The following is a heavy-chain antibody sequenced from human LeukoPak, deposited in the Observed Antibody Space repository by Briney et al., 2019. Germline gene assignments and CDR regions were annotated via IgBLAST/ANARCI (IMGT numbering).Heavy chain of an antibody. CDR2: ISYDGSNK. Sequence: GGSLRLSCAASGFTFSSYAMHWVRQAPGKGLEWVAVISYDGSNKYYADSVKGRFTISRDNSKNTLYLQMNSLRAEDTAVYYCARGGSSWFTVSYYFDYWGQGTLVTVSS. D-gene: IGHD6-13*01. CDR1: GFTFSSYA. CDR3: ARGGSSWFTVSYYFDY. J-gene: IGHJ4*02. V-gene: IGHV3-30-3*01.